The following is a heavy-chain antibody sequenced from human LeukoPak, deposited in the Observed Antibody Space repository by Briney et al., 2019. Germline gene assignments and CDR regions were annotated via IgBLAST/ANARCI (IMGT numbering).Heavy chain of an antibody. J-gene: IGHJ4*02. CDR1: GFTFSSYS. Sequence: GGSLRLSCAASGFTFSSYSMNWVRQAPGKGLEWVSSISGSSSYIYYADSVKGRFTISRDNAKNSLYLQMNSLRAGDTAVYYCARGGDYSGSYNFDYWGQGTLVTVSS. CDR3: ARGGDYSGSYNFDY. CDR2: ISGSSSYI. D-gene: IGHD1-26*01. V-gene: IGHV3-21*01.